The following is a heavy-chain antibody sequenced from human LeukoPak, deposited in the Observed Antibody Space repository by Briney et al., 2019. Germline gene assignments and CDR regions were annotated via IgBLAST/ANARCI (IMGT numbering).Heavy chain of an antibody. Sequence: SQTLSLTCAISGDSVSSNSAAWNWIRQSPSRGLEWLGRTYYRSKWYNDYAVSVKSRITINPDTSKNQFSLQLNSVTPEDTAVYYCASSSGYDPPYYYYYGMDVWGQGTTVTVSS. J-gene: IGHJ6*02. CDR2: TYYRSKWYN. V-gene: IGHV6-1*01. CDR3: ASSSGYDPPYYYYYGMDV. CDR1: GDSVSSNSAA. D-gene: IGHD5-12*01.